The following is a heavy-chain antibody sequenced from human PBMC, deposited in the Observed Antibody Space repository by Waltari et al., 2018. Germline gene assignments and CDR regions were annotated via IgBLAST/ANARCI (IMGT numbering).Heavy chain of an antibody. CDR3: ARDGLIAAATTAFDY. Sequence: QVQLQESGPGLVKPSETLSLTCTVSGGSISSYYWSWIRQPAGKGLEWMGRTYTSGSTNYTPSLKSLVTMSVDTSNNQFSLKLSSVTAAYTAVYYCARDGLIAAATTAFDYWGQGTLVTVSS. CDR1: GGSISSYY. CDR2: TYTSGST. V-gene: IGHV4-4*07. J-gene: IGHJ4*02. D-gene: IGHD6-13*01.